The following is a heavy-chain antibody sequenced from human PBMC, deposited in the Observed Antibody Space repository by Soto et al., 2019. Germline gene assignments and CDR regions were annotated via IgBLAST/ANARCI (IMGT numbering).Heavy chain of an antibody. CDR3: ARVIWSGPLTTDL. V-gene: IGHV3-48*02. J-gene: IGHJ5*02. Sequence: EVQVVESGGGLVQPGGSLRLSCAASGFTFSSNSMNWVRQAPGKGLEWISYISSSSSTIYADSVKGRFTISRDNAKNSLYLQMNSLRDDDTAVYYCARVIWSGPLTTDLWGQGTLVTVSS. CDR2: ISSSSSTI. D-gene: IGHD3-3*01. CDR1: GFTFSSNS.